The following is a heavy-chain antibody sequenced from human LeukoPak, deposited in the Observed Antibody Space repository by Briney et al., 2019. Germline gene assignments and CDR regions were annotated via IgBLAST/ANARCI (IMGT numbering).Heavy chain of an antibody. Sequence: SVKVSCKASGGTFSSYSIRWVRQAPGHGLEWMGGIIPIFGTANYALKFQGRVTITTDESTSTAYMELSSLRSEDTAVYYCARSHYGDYYFNYWGQGTLVTVPS. CDR1: GGTFSSYS. J-gene: IGHJ4*02. V-gene: IGHV1-69*05. CDR2: IIPIFGTA. D-gene: IGHD4-17*01. CDR3: ARSHYGDYYFNY.